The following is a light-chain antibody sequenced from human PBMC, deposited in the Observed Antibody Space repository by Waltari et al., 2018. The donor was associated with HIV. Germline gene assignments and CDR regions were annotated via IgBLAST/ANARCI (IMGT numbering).Light chain of an antibody. Sequence: DIQMTQSPSSVYASVGDRVTSTWRASQGIGAGLSWYQQKPGKAPKLLIYAASNLQSGVPTRVSCRGSGTEFTITISRLQPEDFATYYCQQGNSFPRITFGQGTRLEI. J-gene: IGKJ5*01. CDR3: QQGNSFPRIT. CDR2: AAS. CDR1: QGIGAG. V-gene: IGKV1-12*01.